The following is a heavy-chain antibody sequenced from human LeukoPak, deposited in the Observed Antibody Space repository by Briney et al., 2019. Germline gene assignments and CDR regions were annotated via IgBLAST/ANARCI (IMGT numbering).Heavy chain of an antibody. CDR3: ARYCSGGSCYSDAFGI. D-gene: IGHD2-15*01. J-gene: IGHJ3*02. CDR1: GFTVSSNY. V-gene: IGHV3-53*01. Sequence: GGSLRLSCAASGFTVSSNYMSWVRQAPGKGLEWVSVIYSGGSTYYADSVKGRFTISRDNSKNTLYLQMNSLRAEDTAVYYCARYCSGGSCYSDAFGIWGQGTMVTVSS. CDR2: IYSGGST.